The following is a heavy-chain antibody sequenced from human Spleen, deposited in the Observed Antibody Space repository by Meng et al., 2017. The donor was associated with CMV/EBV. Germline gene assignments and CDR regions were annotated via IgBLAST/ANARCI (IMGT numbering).Heavy chain of an antibody. V-gene: IGHV1-18*01. Sequence: ASVKVSCKASGYTFTDYGISWVRQAPGQGLEWMEWISAYNHNTKYSQKLQGRVTMTTDTLTSIAYMELRSLRSDDTAVYYCARGGFGELMAFYFDYWGQGTLVTVSS. D-gene: IGHD3-10*01. CDR2: ISAYNHNT. J-gene: IGHJ4*02. CDR3: ARGGFGELMAFYFDY. CDR1: GYTFTDYG.